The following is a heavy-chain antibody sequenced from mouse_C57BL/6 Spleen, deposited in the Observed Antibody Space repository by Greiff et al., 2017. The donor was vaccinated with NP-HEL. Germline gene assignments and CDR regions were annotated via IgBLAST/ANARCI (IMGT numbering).Heavy chain of an antibody. Sequence: EVQLQQSGPVLVKPGASVKMSCKASGYTFTDYYMNWVKQSHGKSLEWIGVINPYNGGTSYNQKFKGKATLTVDKSSSTAYMELNSLTSEDSAVYYCARGLTGTDYFDYWGQGTTLTVSS. CDR2: INPYNGGT. CDR3: ARGLTGTDYFDY. CDR1: GYTFTDYY. J-gene: IGHJ2*01. D-gene: IGHD4-1*01. V-gene: IGHV1-19*01.